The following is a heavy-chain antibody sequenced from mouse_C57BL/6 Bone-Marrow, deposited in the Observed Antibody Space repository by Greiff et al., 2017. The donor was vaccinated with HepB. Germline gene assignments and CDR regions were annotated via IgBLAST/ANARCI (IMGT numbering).Heavy chain of an antibody. D-gene: IGHD1-1*01. CDR2: IYPRSGNT. Sequence: VQLQQSGAELARPGASVKLSCKASGYTFTSYGISWVKQRTGQGLEWIGEIYPRSGNTYYNEKFKGKATLTADKSSSTAYMELRSLTSEDSAVYFCARGSYYGSLYYFDYWGQGTTLTVSS. CDR1: GYTFTSYG. V-gene: IGHV1-81*01. J-gene: IGHJ2*01. CDR3: ARGSYYGSLYYFDY.